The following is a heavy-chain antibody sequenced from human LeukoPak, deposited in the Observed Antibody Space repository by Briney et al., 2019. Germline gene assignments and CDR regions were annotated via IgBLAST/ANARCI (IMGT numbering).Heavy chain of an antibody. D-gene: IGHD3-9*01. CDR1: GFTFTNYL. V-gene: IGHV1-46*01. CDR2: IAPSVDTT. J-gene: IGHJ4*02. Sequence: ASVKVSCKSFGFTFTNYLLHWVRQAPGQGLEWVGRIAPSVDTTNYAQKFRGRVTMTRYTSTSTVYMELSSLRSDDTAIYYCVREESGDYFDYWGQGTLVTVSS. CDR3: VREESGDYFDY.